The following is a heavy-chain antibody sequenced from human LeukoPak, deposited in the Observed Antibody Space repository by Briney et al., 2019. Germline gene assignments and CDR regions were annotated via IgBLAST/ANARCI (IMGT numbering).Heavy chain of an antibody. CDR3: AKGRLWFGEENYFDY. D-gene: IGHD3-10*01. J-gene: IGHJ4*02. V-gene: IGHV3-7*03. CDR2: IKQDGSEK. CDR1: GFTFSSYW. Sequence: GGSLRLSCAASGFTFSSYWMNWVRQAPGKGLEWVANIKQDGSEKYYVDSVKGRFTISRDDAKNTLYLQMNSLRAEDTAVYYCAKGRLWFGEENYFDYWGQGTLVTVSS.